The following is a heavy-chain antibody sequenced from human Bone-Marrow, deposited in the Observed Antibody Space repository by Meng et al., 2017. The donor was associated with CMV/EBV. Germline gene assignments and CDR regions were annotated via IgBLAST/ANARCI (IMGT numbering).Heavy chain of an antibody. CDR2: IRSKANSYAT. D-gene: IGHD3-3*01. Sequence: GESLKISCAASGFTFSGSAMHWVRQASGKGLEWVGRIRSKANSYATAYAASVKGRFTISRDDSKNTAYLQMNSLKTEDTAVYYCARARYLEWLSPHAFDSWGQGTMVTVSS. CDR1: GFTFSGSA. V-gene: IGHV3-73*01. J-gene: IGHJ3*02. CDR3: ARARYLEWLSPHAFDS.